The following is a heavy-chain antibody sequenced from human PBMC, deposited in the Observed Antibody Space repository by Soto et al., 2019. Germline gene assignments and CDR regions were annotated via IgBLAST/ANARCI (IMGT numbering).Heavy chain of an antibody. Sequence: SETLSLTCTVSGGSISSYYWSWIRQPARKGLGWIGRIYTSGSTNYNPSLKSRVTMSVDTSKNQFSLKLSSVTAADTAVYYCARDPRGPAVTPPRYYYGMDVWGQGTTVTVSS. CDR2: IYTSGST. V-gene: IGHV4-4*07. CDR1: GGSISSYY. CDR3: ARDPRGPAVTPPRYYYGMDV. D-gene: IGHD4-17*01. J-gene: IGHJ6*02.